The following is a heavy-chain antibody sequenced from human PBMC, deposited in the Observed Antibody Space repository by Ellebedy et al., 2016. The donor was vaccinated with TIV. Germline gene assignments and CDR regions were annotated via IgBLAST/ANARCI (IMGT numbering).Heavy chain of an antibody. CDR3: ARDGLGYAPYYYYYGIDV. D-gene: IGHD2-8*01. J-gene: IGHJ6*02. CDR2: IYSGGTT. CDR1: GFSVDSNY. Sequence: GESLKISCAASGFSVDSNYMSWVRQAPGKGLEWVSIIYSGGTTYYTDSVKGRFTISSDNAKNTRYLQMNSLRAEDTAVYYCARDGLGYAPYYYYYGIDVWGQGTTVTVSS. V-gene: IGHV3-53*01.